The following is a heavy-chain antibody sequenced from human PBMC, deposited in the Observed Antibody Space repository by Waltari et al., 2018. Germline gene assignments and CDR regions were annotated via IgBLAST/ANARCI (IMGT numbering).Heavy chain of an antibody. V-gene: IGHV1-69*14. CDR1: GGTFSSYA. CDR3: ARTSSGSYYNWFDP. Sequence: QVQLVQSGAEVQKPGSSVKVSCKASGGTFSSYAIRWVRQAPGQGLEWMGGIIPSFGTANDAQKFQGRVTITADKSTSTAYMELSSLRSEDTAVYYCARTSSGSYYNWFDPWGQGTLVTVSS. CDR2: IIPSFGTA. J-gene: IGHJ5*02. D-gene: IGHD3-10*01.